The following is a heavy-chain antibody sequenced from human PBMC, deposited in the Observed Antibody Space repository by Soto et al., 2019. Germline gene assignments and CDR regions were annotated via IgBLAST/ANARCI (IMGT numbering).Heavy chain of an antibody. CDR2: IWYDGSNK. D-gene: IGHD2-15*01. V-gene: IGHV3-33*01. Sequence: GVSLRLSCAASGFTFSSYGMHWVRQAPGKGLEWVAVIWYDGSNKYYADSVKGRFTISRDNSKNTLYLQMNSLRAEDTAVYYCAREGTYCSGGSCYPHFDYWGQGTLVTVSS. CDR3: AREGTYCSGGSCYPHFDY. J-gene: IGHJ4*02. CDR1: GFTFSSYG.